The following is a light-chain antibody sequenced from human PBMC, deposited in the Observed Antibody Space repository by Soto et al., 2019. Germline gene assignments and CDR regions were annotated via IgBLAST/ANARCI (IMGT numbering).Light chain of an antibody. CDR2: DAS. CDR1: QSVKNNY. CDR3: QQYGSTPLT. V-gene: IGKV3-20*01. Sequence: EIVLKQSPDTLSLSPGERATLSCRASQSVKNNYLAWYQQKPGQAPRFLIYDASSRATGIPDRFSGSGSGTDFTLTISRLEPEDFAVYHCQQYGSTPLTFGGGTKVDIK. J-gene: IGKJ4*01.